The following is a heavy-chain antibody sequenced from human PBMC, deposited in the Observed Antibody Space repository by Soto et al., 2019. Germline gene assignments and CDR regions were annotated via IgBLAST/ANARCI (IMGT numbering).Heavy chain of an antibody. Sequence: QVQLVESGAGVVQPGRSLRLSCAASGFTFSSFGMHWVRQAPGKGLEWVAVISFDGSNKYYADSVKGRFTISRDNSKNTMSLQMNSQKAEYTAVYYCATDTYKDSKNWPAYYGLDVWGQGTTVTVAS. CDR3: ATDTYKDSKNWPAYYGLDV. V-gene: IGHV3-30*03. CDR2: ISFDGSNK. CDR1: GFTFSSFG. D-gene: IGHD3-22*01. J-gene: IGHJ6*02.